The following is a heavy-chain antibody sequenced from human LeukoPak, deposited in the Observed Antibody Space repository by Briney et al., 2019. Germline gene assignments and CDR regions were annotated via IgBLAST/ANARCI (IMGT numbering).Heavy chain of an antibody. D-gene: IGHD6-13*01. CDR1: GFTFSTYT. Sequence: GGSLRLSCAASGFTFSTYTMNWVRQAPGKGLEWVSSITSSSTYIYYADSVKGRFTISRDNAKNSLYLQMNSLRAEDTAVYYCARTIAAAWDFDYWGQGTLVTVSS. CDR3: ARTIAAAWDFDY. V-gene: IGHV3-21*01. J-gene: IGHJ4*02. CDR2: ITSSSTYI.